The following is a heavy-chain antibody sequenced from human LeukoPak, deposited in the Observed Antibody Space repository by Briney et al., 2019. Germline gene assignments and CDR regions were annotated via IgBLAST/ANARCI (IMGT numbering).Heavy chain of an antibody. CDR3: YATTWYSSSWYRDY. CDR2: IRSKAYGGTT. CDR1: GFTFGDYA. J-gene: IGHJ4*02. D-gene: IGHD6-13*01. V-gene: IGHV3-49*04. Sequence: GGSLRLSCTASGFTFGDYAMSWVRQAPGKGLEWVGFIRSKAYGGTTEYAASVKGRFTISRDDSKSIAYLQMNSLKTEDTAVYYCYATTWYSSSWYRDYWGQGTLVTVSS.